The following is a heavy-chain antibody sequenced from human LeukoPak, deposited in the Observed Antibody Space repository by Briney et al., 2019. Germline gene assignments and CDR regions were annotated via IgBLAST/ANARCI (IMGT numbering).Heavy chain of an antibody. Sequence: GGSLRLSCAASGFTFSSYSMNWVRQAPGKGLEWVANIKQDGSEKYYVDSVKGRFTISRDNAKNSLYLQMNSLRAEDTAVYYCARGLALGITTVRGDWFDPWGQGTLVTVSS. CDR2: IKQDGSEK. D-gene: IGHD3-10*01. V-gene: IGHV3-7*04. CDR1: GFTFSSYS. J-gene: IGHJ5*02. CDR3: ARGLALGITTVRGDWFDP.